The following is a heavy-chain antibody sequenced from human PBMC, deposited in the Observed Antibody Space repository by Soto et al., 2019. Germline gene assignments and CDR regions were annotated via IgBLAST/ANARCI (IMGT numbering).Heavy chain of an antibody. CDR1: GGSFSGYY. V-gene: IGHV4-34*01. CDR3: ARAGGGSGRLKLNYYYYYMDV. D-gene: IGHD3-10*01. J-gene: IGHJ6*03. CDR2: INHSGST. Sequence: SETLSLTCAVYGGSFSGYYWSWIRQPPGKGLEWIGEINHSGSTNYNPSLKSRVTISVDTSKNQFSLKLSSVTAADTAVYYCARAGGGSGRLKLNYYYYYMDVWGKGTTVTVSS.